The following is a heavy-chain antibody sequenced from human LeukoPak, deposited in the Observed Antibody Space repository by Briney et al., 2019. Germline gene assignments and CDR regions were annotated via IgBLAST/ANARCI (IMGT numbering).Heavy chain of an antibody. J-gene: IGHJ4*02. Sequence: ASVKVSCKASGYTFTSYGISWVRQAPGQGLEWMGGIIPIFGTANYAQKFQGRVTITTDESTSTAYMELSSLRSEDTAVYYCATYYYDSSGYFDYWGQGTLVTVSS. CDR1: GYTFTSYG. V-gene: IGHV1-69*05. D-gene: IGHD3-22*01. CDR3: ATYYYDSSGYFDY. CDR2: IIPIFGTA.